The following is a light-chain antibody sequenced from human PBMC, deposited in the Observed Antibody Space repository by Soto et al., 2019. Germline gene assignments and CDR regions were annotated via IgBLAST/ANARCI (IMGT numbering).Light chain of an antibody. Sequence: EFVLTQSPGTLSLSPGERATLSCRASQTIRNNYLAWYQQKPGQAPRLXIYDAYSRATGIQDRFRGGGSGTDFTLTIRRLEPEDFAVYYCQQFSSYPLTFGGGTKVDI. J-gene: IGKJ4*01. CDR2: DAY. CDR1: QTIRNNY. V-gene: IGKV3-20*01. CDR3: QQFSSYPLT.